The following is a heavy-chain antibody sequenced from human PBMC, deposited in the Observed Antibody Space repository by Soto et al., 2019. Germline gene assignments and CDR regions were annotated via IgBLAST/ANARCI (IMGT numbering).Heavy chain of an antibody. V-gene: IGHV4-59*01. Sequence: SETLSLTCTVSGGSISSYYGSWIRQPPGKGLEWIGYIYYSGSTNYNPSLKSRVTISVDTSKNQFSLKLSSVTAADTAVYYCAGQGSSSYYDTLTGYSPPQYYFDYWGQGTLVTVSS. J-gene: IGHJ4*02. D-gene: IGHD3-9*01. CDR3: AGQGSSSYYDTLTGYSPPQYYFDY. CDR2: IYYSGST. CDR1: GGSISSYY.